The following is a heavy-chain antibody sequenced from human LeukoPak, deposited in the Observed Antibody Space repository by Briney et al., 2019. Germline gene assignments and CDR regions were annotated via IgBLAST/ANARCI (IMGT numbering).Heavy chain of an antibody. Sequence: SETLSLTCTVSGGPISSGSYYWSWIRQPAGKGLEWIGRIYTSGSTNYNPSLKGRVTISVDTSKNQFSLKLSSVTAADTAVYYCARGGFRFGKGNWFDPWGQGTLVTVSS. V-gene: IGHV4-61*02. J-gene: IGHJ5*02. CDR1: GGPISSGSYY. CDR2: IYTSGST. D-gene: IGHD3-10*01. CDR3: ARGGFRFGKGNWFDP.